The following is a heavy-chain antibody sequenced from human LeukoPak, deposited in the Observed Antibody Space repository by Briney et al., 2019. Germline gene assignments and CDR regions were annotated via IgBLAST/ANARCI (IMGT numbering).Heavy chain of an antibody. CDR1: GFTFSSYS. CDR3: ARGGWYGFGAFDI. Sequence: GGSLRLSCAASGFTFSSYSMNWVRQAPGKGLEWVSSISSSSSYIYYADSVKGRFTISRDNAENSLYLQMNSLRAEDTAVYYCARGGWYGFGAFDIWGQGTMVTVSS. V-gene: IGHV3-21*01. J-gene: IGHJ3*02. D-gene: IGHD6-19*01. CDR2: ISSSSSYI.